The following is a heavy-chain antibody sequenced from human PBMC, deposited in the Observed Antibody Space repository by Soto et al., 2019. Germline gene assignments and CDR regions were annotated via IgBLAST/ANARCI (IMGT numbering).Heavy chain of an antibody. Sequence: QVQLVQSGAEVKRPGASLKVSCKASGYTFTSYGINWVRQAPGQGLEWMGWISPYTGNTNYAQEFQGRVTMTADTSTSTAYTELRTLRSDDTAVYYCAREKGKAVTGTYYYYGMDVWGQGTTVTVSS. CDR2: ISPYTGNT. J-gene: IGHJ6*02. CDR1: GYTFTSYG. D-gene: IGHD6-19*01. CDR3: AREKGKAVTGTYYYYGMDV. V-gene: IGHV1-18*04.